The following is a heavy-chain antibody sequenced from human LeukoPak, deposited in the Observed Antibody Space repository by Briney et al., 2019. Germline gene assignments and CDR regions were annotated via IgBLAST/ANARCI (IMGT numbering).Heavy chain of an antibody. CDR3: ARLGRGLVPTDYFDY. J-gene: IGHJ4*02. CDR1: GYTFTSYG. CDR2: ISAYNGNT. Sequence: GASVKVSCKASGYTFTSYGISWVRQAPGQGLEWMGWISAYNGNTNYAQKLQGRVTMTTDTSTSTAYMELRSLRSDDTAVYYCARLGRGLVPTDYFDYWGQGTLVTVSS. V-gene: IGHV1-18*01. D-gene: IGHD6-6*01.